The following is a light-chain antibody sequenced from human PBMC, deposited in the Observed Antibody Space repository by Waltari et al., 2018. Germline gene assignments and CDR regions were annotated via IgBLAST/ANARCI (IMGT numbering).Light chain of an antibody. Sequence: QSALTQPAAVSGSPGQSVTISCTGASSDIGRSDIVSWYQQHPGKAPKLVISDVSKRPSGVSVRFSGSKSGDTASLTISGLQFEDEADYYCCSYAGNYVWVFGGGTRLTVL. CDR2: DVS. V-gene: IGLV2-23*02. CDR3: CSYAGNYVWV. J-gene: IGLJ3*02. CDR1: SSDIGRSDI.